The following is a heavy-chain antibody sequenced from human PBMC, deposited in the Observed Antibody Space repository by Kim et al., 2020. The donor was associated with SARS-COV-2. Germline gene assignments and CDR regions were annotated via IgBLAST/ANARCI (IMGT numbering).Heavy chain of an antibody. CDR2: IGTAGDT. J-gene: IGHJ6*02. D-gene: IGHD3-10*01. Sequence: GGSLRLSCAASGFTFSSYDMHWVRQATGKGLEWVSAIGTAGDTYYPGSVKGRFTISRENAKNSLYLQMNSLRAGDTAVYYCARTYSRSYYGSGGGYYYGMDVWGQGTTVTVSS. CDR1: GFTFSSYD. CDR3: ARTYSRSYYGSGGGYYYGMDV. V-gene: IGHV3-13*01.